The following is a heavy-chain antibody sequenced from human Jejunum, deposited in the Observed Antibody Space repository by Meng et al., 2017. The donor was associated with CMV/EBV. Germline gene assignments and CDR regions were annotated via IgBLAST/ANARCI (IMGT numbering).Heavy chain of an antibody. D-gene: IGHD3-3*01. V-gene: IGHV4-30-4*08. CDR2: IHDTGST. CDR3: ARGSIFVSFDS. Sequence: LPRSRPGLGNPSQPLSRTCSVSGGPIGSGDYYWSWIRQPPGKGLEWIGYIHDTGSTYYNPSLKSRVDISLGTSRNHFSLTLSSVTAEDTAVYFCARGSIFVSFDSWGQGTLVTVSS. J-gene: IGHJ4*02. CDR1: GGPIGSGDYY.